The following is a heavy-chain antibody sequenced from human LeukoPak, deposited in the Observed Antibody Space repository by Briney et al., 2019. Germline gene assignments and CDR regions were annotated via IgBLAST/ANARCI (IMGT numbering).Heavy chain of an antibody. V-gene: IGHV4-34*01. CDR1: GGSFSGYY. CDR2: INHSGST. J-gene: IGHJ4*02. Sequence: PSETLSLTCAVYGGSFSGYYWSWIRQPPGKGLEWIGEINHSGSTNYNPSLKSRVTISVDTSKNQFSLKLSSVTAADTAVYYCARDSNGGGAADYWGQGTLVTVSS. CDR3: ARDSNGGGAADY. D-gene: IGHD1-26*01.